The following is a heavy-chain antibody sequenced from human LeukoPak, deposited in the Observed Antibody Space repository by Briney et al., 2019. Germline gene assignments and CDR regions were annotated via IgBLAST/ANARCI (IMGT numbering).Heavy chain of an antibody. D-gene: IGHD3-10*01. CDR1: GGSFSGYY. CDR2: INHSGST. J-gene: IGHJ4*02. V-gene: IGHV4-34*01. Sequence: SETLSLTCAVYGGSFSGYYWSWIRQPPGKGLEWIGEINHSGSTNYNPSLKSRVTISVDTSKNQFSLKLSSVTAADTAVYYCARHRTYYYGSGTPVYYFDYWGQGTLVTVSS. CDR3: ARHRTYYYGSGTPVYYFDY.